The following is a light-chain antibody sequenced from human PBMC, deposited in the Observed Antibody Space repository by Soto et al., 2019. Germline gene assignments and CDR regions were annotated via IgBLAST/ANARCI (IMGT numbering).Light chain of an antibody. CDR1: QSVSSN. CDR2: GAS. Sequence: EIVLTQYPATLSFSPGERATVSCRASQSVSSNLAWYQQKPGQAPRPLIYGASNRATGIPDRFSGSGSGTDFTLSISRLEPEDFAVYYCQQYGSSGTFGQGTKVDI. J-gene: IGKJ1*01. V-gene: IGKV3-20*01. CDR3: QQYGSSGT.